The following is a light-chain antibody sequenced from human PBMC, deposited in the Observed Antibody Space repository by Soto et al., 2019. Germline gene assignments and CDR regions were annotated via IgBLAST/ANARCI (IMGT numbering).Light chain of an antibody. Sequence: DIQMTQSPSSLSASVGDRVTITCRASQGISNYLAWYQQRPGKVPKLLIYVAFTVQSGVPSRFSGSGSGTDFTLTISSLQPEDVATYYCQKYNSAPYTFVQGTKLEIK. CDR1: QGISNY. V-gene: IGKV1-27*01. J-gene: IGKJ2*01. CDR2: VAF. CDR3: QKYNSAPYT.